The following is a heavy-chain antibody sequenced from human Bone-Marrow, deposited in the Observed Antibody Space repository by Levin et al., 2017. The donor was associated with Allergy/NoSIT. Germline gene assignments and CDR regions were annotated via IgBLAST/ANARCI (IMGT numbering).Heavy chain of an antibody. CDR2: ISYDENNK. CDR1: GFTFSSYP. J-gene: IGHJ6*02. V-gene: IGHV3-30-3*01. D-gene: IGHD3-10*01. Sequence: SCAASGFTFSSYPMHWVRQAPGKGLEWVALISYDENNKYYADSVKGRFTVSRDNSRSTLFLQMSSLRAEDTAVYFCARVNLHLLYYGMDVWGQGTTVTVSS. CDR3: ARVNLHLLYYGMDV.